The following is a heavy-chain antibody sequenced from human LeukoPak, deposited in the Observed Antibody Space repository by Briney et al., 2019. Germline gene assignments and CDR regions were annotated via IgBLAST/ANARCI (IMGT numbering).Heavy chain of an antibody. D-gene: IGHD3-16*02. CDR3: ARHSVSMITFGGVIPRPFDY. Sequence: GASVKVSCKASGYTFTSYGISWVRQAPGQGLEWMGWISAYNGNTNYAQKLQGRVTMTTDTSTSTAYMELRSLRSDDTAVYYCARHSVSMITFGGVIPRPFDYWGQGTLVTVSS. CDR2: ISAYNGNT. V-gene: IGHV1-18*01. J-gene: IGHJ4*02. CDR1: GYTFTSYG.